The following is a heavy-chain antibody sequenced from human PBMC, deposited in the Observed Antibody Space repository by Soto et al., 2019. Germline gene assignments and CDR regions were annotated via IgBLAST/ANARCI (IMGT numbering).Heavy chain of an antibody. V-gene: IGHV1-3*01. CDR3: ARDFGPSIAARGAFDI. Sequence: ASVKVSYKASRYTFTSYAMNWVRQAPGQRLEWMGWINAGNGNTKYSQKFQGRVTITRDTSASTAYMELSSLRSEDTAVYYCARDFGPSIAARGAFDIWGQGTMVTV. J-gene: IGHJ3*02. D-gene: IGHD6-6*01. CDR2: INAGNGNT. CDR1: RYTFTSYA.